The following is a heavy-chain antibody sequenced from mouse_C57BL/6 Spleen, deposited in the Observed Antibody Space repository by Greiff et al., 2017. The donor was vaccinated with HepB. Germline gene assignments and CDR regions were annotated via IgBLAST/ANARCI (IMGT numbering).Heavy chain of an antibody. D-gene: IGHD1-1*01. CDR1: GFNFSDYG. Sequence: EVQRVESGGGLVKPGGSLKLSCAASGFNFSDYGMHWVRQAPEKGLEWVAYISSGSSTIYYADTVKGRCTISRDNAKNTLFLQMTSLRSEDTAMYYCAKENYPYYFDCWGQGPTLTVST. CDR2: ISSGSSTI. V-gene: IGHV5-17*01. J-gene: IGHJ2*01. CDR3: AKENYPYYFDC.